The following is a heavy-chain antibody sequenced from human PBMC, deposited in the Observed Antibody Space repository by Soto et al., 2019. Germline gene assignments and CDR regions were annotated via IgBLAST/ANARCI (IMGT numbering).Heavy chain of an antibody. V-gene: IGHV3-30-3*01. J-gene: IGHJ4*02. D-gene: IGHD5-18*01. CDR1: GFTFSSYA. CDR3: ARGGSYGRNPIDY. Sequence: QVQLVESGGGVVQPGRSLRLSCAASGFTFSSYAMHWVRQAPGKGLEWVAVISYDGSNKYYADSVKGRFTISKDNSKNTLYLQMNSLRAEDTAVYYCARGGSYGRNPIDYWGQGTLVTVSS. CDR2: ISYDGSNK.